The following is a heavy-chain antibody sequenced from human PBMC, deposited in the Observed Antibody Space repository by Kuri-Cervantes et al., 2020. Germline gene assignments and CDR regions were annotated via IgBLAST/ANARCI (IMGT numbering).Heavy chain of an antibody. J-gene: IGHJ6*03. CDR1: GGTFSNYA. V-gene: IGHV1-69*13. CDR3: ARVGSSYDIHYYYYMDV. D-gene: IGHD5-12*01. Sequence: SVNVSCKSSGGTFSNYAISWVRQAPGQGLEWMGGIIPIFGTANYAQKFQGRVTITADESTSTAYMELSSLRSEDTAVYYCARVGSSYDIHYYYYMDVWGKGTTVTVSS. CDR2: IIPIFGTA.